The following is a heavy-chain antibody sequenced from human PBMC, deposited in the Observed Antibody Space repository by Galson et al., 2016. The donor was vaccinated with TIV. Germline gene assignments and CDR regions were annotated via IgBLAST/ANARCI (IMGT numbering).Heavy chain of an antibody. CDR2: ISSYNGIT. Sequence: SVKVSCKASGYTFDTYGITWVRQAPAQGLEWMGWISSYNGITKSAQNLQGRVTMTTDTSTSIAYMELRSLRSDDTAVYYCARGRVYFDSWGQGTLVTVSS. V-gene: IGHV1-18*01. D-gene: IGHD6-13*01. J-gene: IGHJ5*01. CDR1: GYTFDTYG. CDR3: ARGRVYFDS.